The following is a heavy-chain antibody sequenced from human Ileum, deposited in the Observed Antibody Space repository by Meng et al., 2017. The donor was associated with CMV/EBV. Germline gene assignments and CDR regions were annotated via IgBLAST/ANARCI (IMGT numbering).Heavy chain of an antibody. CDR2: IQFDGSNK. J-gene: IGHJ3*01. V-gene: IGHV3-30*02. Sequence: GESLKISCAASGFTFSNYAFHWVRQAPGKGLEWVAFIQFDGSNKYYADSVKGRFTISRDNFKTTLYLQMNSLITEDTAVYYCAKVSSPFLESGLFDVCGQGTMVTVSS. D-gene: IGHD3-3*02. CDR1: GFTFSNYA. CDR3: AKVSSPFLESGLFDV.